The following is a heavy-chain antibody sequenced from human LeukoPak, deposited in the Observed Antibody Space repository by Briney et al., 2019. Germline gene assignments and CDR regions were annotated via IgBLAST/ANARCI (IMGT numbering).Heavy chain of an antibody. V-gene: IGHV3-7*04. J-gene: IGHJ4*02. CDR3: ARDCYATGSHGD. CDR2: IKGDGSEE. D-gene: IGHD3-10*01. CDR1: GFTFSSYW. Sequence: PGGSLRLSCAASGFTFSSYWMGWVRQAPGRGLEWVANIKGDGSEEYYVDSVKGLFTISRDNAKNSLYLHMNSLRVEDTAVYYCARDCYATGSHGDWGQGTLVTVSS.